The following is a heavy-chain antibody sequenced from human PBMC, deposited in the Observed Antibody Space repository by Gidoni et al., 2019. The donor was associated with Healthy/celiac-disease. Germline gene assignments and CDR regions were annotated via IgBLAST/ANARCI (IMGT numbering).Heavy chain of an antibody. CDR1: GFTFSSYA. D-gene: IGHD1-26*01. CDR3: AKDWNSGSYEGTRYFDY. J-gene: IGHJ4*02. V-gene: IGHV3-23*01. Sequence: EVQLLASGGGLVQPGGSLRLSCAASGFTFSSYAMSWVRQAPGKGLEWVSAISGSGGSTYYADSVKGRFTISRDNSKNTLYLQMNSLRAEDTAVYYCAKDWNSGSYEGTRYFDYWGQGTLVTVSS. CDR2: ISGSGGST.